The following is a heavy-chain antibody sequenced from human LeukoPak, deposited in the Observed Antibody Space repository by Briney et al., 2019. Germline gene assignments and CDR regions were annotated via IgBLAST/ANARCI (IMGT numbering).Heavy chain of an antibody. CDR1: GYTFGNYS. V-gene: IGHV1-18*01. CDR3: ARVQGSSGWYIFDY. CDR2: ISAYNANT. J-gene: IGHJ4*02. Sequence: ASVKVSCKAAGYTFGNYSIKWVRQAPGQGLEWMGWISAYNANTNFAQNLQGRVTMTTDTSTSTAYMELRSLRSDDTAVYYCARVQGSSGWYIFDYWGQGTLVTVSS. D-gene: IGHD6-19*01.